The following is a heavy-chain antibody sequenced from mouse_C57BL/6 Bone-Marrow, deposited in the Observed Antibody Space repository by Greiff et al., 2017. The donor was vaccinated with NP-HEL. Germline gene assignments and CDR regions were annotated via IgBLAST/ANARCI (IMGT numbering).Heavy chain of an antibody. V-gene: IGHV2-9-1*01. J-gene: IGHJ3*01. Sequence: VKLMESGPGLVAPSQSLSITCTVSGFSLTSYAISWVRQPPGKGLEWLGVIWPGGGTNYNSALKSRLSISKDNSKSQVFLKMNSLQTDDTARYYCARTLYGSSYLAWFAYWGQGTLVTVSA. CDR1: GFSLTSYA. CDR3: ARTLYGSSYLAWFAY. CDR2: IWPGGGT. D-gene: IGHD1-1*01.